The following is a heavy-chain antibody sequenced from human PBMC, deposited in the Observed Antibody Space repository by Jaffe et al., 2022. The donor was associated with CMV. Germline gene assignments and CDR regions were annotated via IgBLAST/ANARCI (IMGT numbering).Heavy chain of an antibody. J-gene: IGHJ4*02. D-gene: IGHD2-21*01. Sequence: DVQLVESGGGFIHPGGSLRLSCAASGFPVISSYMNWVRQAPGKGLEWVSIIYNSGNTYYGDSVRGRFTVSRDKSKNTVYLQMNSLRAEDTAIYYCARDTAVAGYLDKWGQGTLVTVSS. CDR1: GFPVISSY. CDR2: IYNSGNT. V-gene: IGHV3-53*01. CDR3: ARDTAVAGYLDK.